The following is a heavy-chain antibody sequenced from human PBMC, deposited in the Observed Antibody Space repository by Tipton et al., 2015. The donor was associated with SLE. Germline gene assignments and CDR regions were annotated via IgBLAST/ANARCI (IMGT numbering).Heavy chain of an antibody. J-gene: IGHJ4*01. CDR2: TYYRSKWYN. V-gene: IGHV6-1*01. CDR3: AREGPAAALDY. Sequence: TLSLTCAISGDSVSSTSVAWNWIRQSPSRGLEWLGRTYYRSKWYNDYAVSVKSRIAINPDTSKNHFSLHLNSMTPEDSAVYYCAREGPAAALDYWGHGTLVTVSS. CDR1: GDSVSSTSVA. D-gene: IGHD6-13*01.